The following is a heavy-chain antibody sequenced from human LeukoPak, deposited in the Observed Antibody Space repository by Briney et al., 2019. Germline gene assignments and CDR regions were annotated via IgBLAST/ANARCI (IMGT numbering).Heavy chain of an antibody. D-gene: IGHD3-22*01. CDR3: ARDGIDYYDSSGYYYLDY. V-gene: IGHV1-18*01. J-gene: IGHJ4*02. Sequence: ASVKVSCKASGYTFTSYGISWVRQAPGQGLEWMGWISAYNGNTNYAQKLQGRVTMTTDTSTSTAYMELRSLRSDDTAVYYCARDGIDYYDSSGYYYLDYWGQGTLVTVSS. CDR2: ISAYNGNT. CDR1: GYTFTSYG.